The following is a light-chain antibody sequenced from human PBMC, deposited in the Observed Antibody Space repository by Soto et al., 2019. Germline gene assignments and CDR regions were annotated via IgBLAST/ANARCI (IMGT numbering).Light chain of an antibody. J-gene: IGKJ1*01. CDR1: QGIGND. V-gene: IGKV1-6*01. Sequence: AIQMTQSPSSLSASVGDRITITCRASQGIGNDLGWYQQKPGKAPKLLIYAASKLESGVPSRFSGSGSGTDFTLTISILQPEDFATYYCLQDYNYPWTFGQGTKVEIK. CDR3: LQDYNYPWT. CDR2: AAS.